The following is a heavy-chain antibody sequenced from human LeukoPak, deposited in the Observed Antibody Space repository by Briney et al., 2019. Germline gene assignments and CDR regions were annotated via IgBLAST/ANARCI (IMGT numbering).Heavy chain of an antibody. CDR3: AKDLQQWLVQVGYFDY. Sequence: PGGSLRLSCAASGFTFSSYAMSWVRQAPGQGLEWVSGIYAGGGTTYYADSVKGRFTISRDDSKNTLYLQMNSLRAEDTAVYYCAKDLQQWLVQVGYFDYWGQGTLVTVSS. CDR1: GFTFSSYA. J-gene: IGHJ4*02. CDR2: IYAGGGTT. V-gene: IGHV3-23*01. D-gene: IGHD6-19*01.